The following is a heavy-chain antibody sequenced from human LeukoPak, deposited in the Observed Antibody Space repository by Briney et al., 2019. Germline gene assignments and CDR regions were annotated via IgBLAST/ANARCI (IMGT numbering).Heavy chain of an antibody. J-gene: IGHJ4*02. D-gene: IGHD3-16*01. CDR3: ARGIANVYYYSYYFDY. CDR2: IYYSGST. CDR1: AGSISSSSYY. Sequence: KASETMSLTCPVSAGSISSSSYYWGWIRQPPGKGLEWIGSIYYSGSTYYNPSLKSQVTISVDTSKNQFSLKLSSVTAADTAVYYCARGIANVYYYSYYFDYWGQGTLVTVSS. V-gene: IGHV4-39*01.